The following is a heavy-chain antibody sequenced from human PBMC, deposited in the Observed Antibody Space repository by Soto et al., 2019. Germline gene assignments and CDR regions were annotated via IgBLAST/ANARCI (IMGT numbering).Heavy chain of an antibody. CDR2: IYWDDDK. CDR3: AHLYWVASGIRYYFDY. CDR1: GFSLTTEAVG. Sequence: QITLKESGPTLVKPTQTLTLTCTFSGFSLTTEAVGVGWIRQPPGKALEWLALIYWDDDKRYSPSLKTRLTVTKDASRNHVVLTLTNMDPADTATYYCAHLYWVASGIRYYFDYWGQGTLVTVSS. V-gene: IGHV2-5*02. D-gene: IGHD2-21*02. J-gene: IGHJ4*02.